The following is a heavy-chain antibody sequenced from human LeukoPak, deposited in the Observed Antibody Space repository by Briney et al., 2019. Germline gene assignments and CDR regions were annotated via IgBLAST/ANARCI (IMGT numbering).Heavy chain of an antibody. Sequence: SETLSLTCTVSGGSISSYYWSWIRQPPGKGLEWIGYIYYSGSTNYNPSLKSRVTISVDTSKNQFSLKLCSVTAADTAVYYCARRSGSLTANRFDPWGQGTLVTVSS. CDR2: IYYSGST. V-gene: IGHV4-59*08. CDR3: ARRSGSLTANRFDP. CDR1: GGSISSYY. D-gene: IGHD1-26*01. J-gene: IGHJ5*02.